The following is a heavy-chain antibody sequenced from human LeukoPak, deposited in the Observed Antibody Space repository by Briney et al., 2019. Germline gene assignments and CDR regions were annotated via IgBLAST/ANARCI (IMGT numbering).Heavy chain of an antibody. CDR2: MSYSGST. CDR1: GGSISSYY. D-gene: IGHD4-17*01. J-gene: IGHJ4*02. Sequence: KPSKTLSLTCTVSGGSISSYYWSWIRKPPGRGLEWTGYMSYSGSTNYNPSLKSRVTMSINTSKNQFSLRLSSVTAADTAVYYCARGSDFGDYWGQGTLVTVSS. CDR3: ARGSDFGDY. V-gene: IGHV4-59*01.